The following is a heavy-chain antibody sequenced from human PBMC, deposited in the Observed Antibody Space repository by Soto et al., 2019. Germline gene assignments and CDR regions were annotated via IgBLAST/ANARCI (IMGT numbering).Heavy chain of an antibody. CDR2: IYHSGTT. CDR3: ARSLYSSSWYAGY. CDR1: GYSISSGHY. V-gene: IGHV4-38-2*01. D-gene: IGHD6-13*01. J-gene: IGHJ4*02. Sequence: SETLSLTCAVSGYSISSGHYWGWIRQPPGKGLEWIGSIYHSGTTYYNPSLKNRVTISLDTSKNQVSLRLNSGTAADSAVYYCARSLYSSSWYAGYWGQGTLVTVYS.